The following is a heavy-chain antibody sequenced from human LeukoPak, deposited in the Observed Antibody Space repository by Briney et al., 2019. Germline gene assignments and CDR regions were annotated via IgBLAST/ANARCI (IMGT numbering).Heavy chain of an antibody. Sequence: PETLSLTCTVSGGSISSYYWSWIRQPPGKGVEWIGYVYYSGSAHYNPSLKSRVTISVDTSKNQFSLKVSSVTAADTAIYYCAGGTYYYFDYWGQGTLVTVSS. J-gene: IGHJ4*02. CDR3: AGGTYYYFDY. D-gene: IGHD1-26*01. V-gene: IGHV4-59*01. CDR2: VYYSGSA. CDR1: GGSISSYY.